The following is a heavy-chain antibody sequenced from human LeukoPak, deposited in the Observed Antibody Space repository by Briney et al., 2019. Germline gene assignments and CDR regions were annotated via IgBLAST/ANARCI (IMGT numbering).Heavy chain of an antibody. CDR1: GYTFTGYY. CDR2: INPNSGGT. Sequence: ASVRVSCKASGYTFTGYYMHWVRQAAGQGREWMGWINPNSGGTNYAQKFQGRVSMTRDRSISTVYMELTGLTSDDTAVYYCARASFWESPINWFDPWGQGTLVTVSS. V-gene: IGHV1-2*02. D-gene: IGHD3-16*01. J-gene: IGHJ5*02. CDR3: ARASFWESPINWFDP.